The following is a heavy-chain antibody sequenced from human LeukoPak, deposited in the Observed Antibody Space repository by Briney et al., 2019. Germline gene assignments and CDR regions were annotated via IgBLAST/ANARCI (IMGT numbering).Heavy chain of an antibody. CDR2: ITTSSGYV. J-gene: IGHJ3*02. D-gene: IGHD4-23*01. CDR1: GFTFTTYS. Sequence: PGGSLRLFCAASGFTFTTYSMSWVSRAPGRGLEWVLAITTSSGYVYHADSLRGRFTISRDNAKNSLYLQMNSLRAEDTAVYYCARGNSGGTDTLDIWGQGKMVTVSS. CDR3: ARGNSGGTDTLDI. V-gene: IGHV3-21*01.